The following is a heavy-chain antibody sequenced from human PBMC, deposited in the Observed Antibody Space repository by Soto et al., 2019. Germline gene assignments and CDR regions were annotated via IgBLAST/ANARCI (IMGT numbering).Heavy chain of an antibody. J-gene: IGHJ5*02. D-gene: IGHD6-25*01. CDR3: VREGDSGFFS. Sequence: GGSLILSCATSGFTFGYYWMSWVRQAPGKRLEWVANTKQDESEKYYVGSVRGRFTISRDNAKNSLYLQMNSLRAEDTAVYFCVREGDSGFFSWGQGTLVTVSS. V-gene: IGHV3-7*01. CDR1: GFTFGYYW. CDR2: TKQDESEK.